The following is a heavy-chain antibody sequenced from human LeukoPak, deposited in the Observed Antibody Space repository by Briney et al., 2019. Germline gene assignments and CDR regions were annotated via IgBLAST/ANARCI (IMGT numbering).Heavy chain of an antibody. D-gene: IGHD2-15*01. CDR2: INPNSGAT. CDR3: ARANYCSGGSCYSGGDY. CDR1: GYTFTGYY. J-gene: IGHJ4*02. Sequence: ASVKVSCKASGYTFTGYYIHWVRLAPGQGLEWMGWINPNSGATNYAQKFQGRVTITTDESSSTAYMELSSLRSEDTAVYYCARANYCSGGSCYSGGDYWGQGTLVTVSS. V-gene: IGHV1-2*02.